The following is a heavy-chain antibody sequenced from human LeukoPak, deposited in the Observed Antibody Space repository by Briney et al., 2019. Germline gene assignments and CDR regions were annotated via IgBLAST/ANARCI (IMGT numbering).Heavy chain of an antibody. V-gene: IGHV3-30*04. CDR2: ISYDGSNK. J-gene: IGHJ4*02. CDR3: AREGAVLRYFDWLSTAFDY. CDR1: GFTFRSYA. D-gene: IGHD3-9*01. Sequence: GGSLRLSCAASGFTFRSYAMHWVRQAPGKGLEWVAVISYDGSNKYYADSVKGRFTISRDNPKNTLYLQMNSLRAENTAVYYCAREGAVLRYFDWLSTAFDYWGQGTLVTVSS.